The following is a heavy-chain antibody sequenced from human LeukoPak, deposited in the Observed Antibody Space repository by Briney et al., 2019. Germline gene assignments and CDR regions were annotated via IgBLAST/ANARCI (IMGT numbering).Heavy chain of an antibody. V-gene: IGHV3-74*01. J-gene: IGHJ4*02. Sequence: PGGSLRLSCAASGFTFSSHWMHWVRQALGKGLEWVSRVSTDGSNTYYADSVKGRFTISRDNAKNTLYLQMSSLRAEDTAMYYCIRGLAPYYGFFDYWGQGSLVTVSS. CDR3: IRGLAPYYGFFDY. D-gene: IGHD3-10*01. CDR1: GFTFSSHW. CDR2: VSTDGSNT.